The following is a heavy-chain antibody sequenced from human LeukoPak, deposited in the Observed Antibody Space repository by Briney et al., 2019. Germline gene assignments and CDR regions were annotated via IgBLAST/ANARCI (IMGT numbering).Heavy chain of an antibody. CDR3: ARLRLRGTEKYYYYYGMDV. Sequence: SETPSLTCGVYGGSFRCYYWSWMRQPPGKGLEWIGEINHSGSTNYNPSLKSRVTISGDTSKNQFSLKLSSVTAADTAVYYCARLRLRGTEKYYYYYGMDVWGQGTPVTVSS. V-gene: IGHV4-34*01. D-gene: IGHD3-10*01. CDR2: INHSGST. CDR1: GGSFRCYY. J-gene: IGHJ6*02.